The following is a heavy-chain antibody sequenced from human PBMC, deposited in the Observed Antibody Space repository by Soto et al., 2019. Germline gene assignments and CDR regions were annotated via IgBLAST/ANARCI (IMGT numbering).Heavy chain of an antibody. CDR1: GYTFTSYG. V-gene: IGHV1-18*01. CDR2: ISPYNGNT. Sequence: QVQLVQSGAEVKKPGASVKFSCKASGYTFTSYGISWARQAPGHGLEWMGWISPYNGNTNYAQTLQGRVTMTTGTSTSTAYIELRSLRSDDTAVYYCARGRQQLDPFDYWGQGTLVTVSS. J-gene: IGHJ4*02. D-gene: IGHD6-13*01. CDR3: ARGRQQLDPFDY.